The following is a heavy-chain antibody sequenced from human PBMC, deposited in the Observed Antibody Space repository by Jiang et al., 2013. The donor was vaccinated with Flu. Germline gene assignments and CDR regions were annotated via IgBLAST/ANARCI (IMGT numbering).Heavy chain of an antibody. CDR3: ARDPGIYSSGWYYFDY. V-gene: IGHV1-18*01. CDR1: GYTFSSYG. D-gene: IGHD6-19*01. CDR2: ISAYNGNT. J-gene: IGHJ4*02. Sequence: GAEVKKPGASVKVSCKASGYTFSSYGISWVRQAPGQGLEWMGWISAYNGNTNYAQKFQGRVIMTTDTSTSTAYMELRSLRSDDTAVYYCARDPGIYSSGWYYFDYWGQGTLVTVSS.